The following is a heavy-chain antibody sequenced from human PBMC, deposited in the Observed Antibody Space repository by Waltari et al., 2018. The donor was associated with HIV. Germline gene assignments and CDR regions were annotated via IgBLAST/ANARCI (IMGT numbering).Heavy chain of an antibody. J-gene: IGHJ6*02. Sequence: QEQLVESGGGVVQPGRSLRLSCAASGITFSSYGLPWVRKAPGKGLEWVAVIGYDGGNKYYADSVKGRFTISRDNSKNTLYLQMNSLRAEDTAVYYCARDPWDIAADLYYYYGMDVWGQGTTVTVSS. D-gene: IGHD6-13*01. CDR2: IGYDGGNK. CDR1: GITFSSYG. CDR3: ARDPWDIAADLYYYYGMDV. V-gene: IGHV3-33*01.